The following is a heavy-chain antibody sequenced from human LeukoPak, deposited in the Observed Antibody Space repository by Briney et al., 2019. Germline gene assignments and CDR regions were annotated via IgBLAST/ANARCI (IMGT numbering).Heavy chain of an antibody. Sequence: SVKVSCKASTCTISSYGISWVRQPPGQGLEWMGRIIPMYDTSSYPENFQGRVTISADTSPGPSHTAYSSFTTGGTAVYFCLRDCDSSGPQKNYFDFWGRGTLITVSS. J-gene: IGHJ4*02. CDR2: IIPMYDTS. CDR3: LRDCDSSGPQKNYFDF. D-gene: IGHD6-19*01. CDR1: TCTISSYG. V-gene: IGHV1-69*06.